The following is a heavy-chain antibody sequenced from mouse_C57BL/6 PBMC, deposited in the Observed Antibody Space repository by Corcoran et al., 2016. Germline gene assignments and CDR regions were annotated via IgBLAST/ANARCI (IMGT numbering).Heavy chain of an antibody. CDR2: INPNNGGT. J-gene: IGHJ2*01. Sequence: EVQLQQSGPELVKPGASVKISCKASGYTFTDYYMNWVKQSHGKSLEWIGDINPNNGGTSYNQKFKGKATLTVDKSSSTAYMELRSLTSEDSAVYYCARGRSIYYYGSSYFDYWGQGTTLTVSS. CDR3: ARGRSIYYYGSSYFDY. V-gene: IGHV1-26*01. CDR1: GYTFTDYY. D-gene: IGHD1-1*01.